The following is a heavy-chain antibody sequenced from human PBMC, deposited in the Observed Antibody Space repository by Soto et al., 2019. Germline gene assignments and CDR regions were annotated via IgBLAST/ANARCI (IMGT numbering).Heavy chain of an antibody. CDR1: GYIFTSYW. D-gene: IGHD3-22*01. CDR2: IDPSDSYT. V-gene: IGHV5-10-1*01. J-gene: IGHJ5*02. CDR3: AGAYYYDSSGYSSWFDP. Sequence: GESLKISCKGSGYIFTSYWISWVRQMPGKGLEWMGRIDPSDSYTKYSPSFQGHVTISADKSISTAYLQWSSLKASDTAMYFCAGAYYYDSSGYSSWFDPWGQGTLVTVSS.